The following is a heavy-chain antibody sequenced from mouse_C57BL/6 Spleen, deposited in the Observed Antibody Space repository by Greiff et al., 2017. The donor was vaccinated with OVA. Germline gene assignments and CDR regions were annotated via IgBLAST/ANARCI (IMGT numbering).Heavy chain of an antibody. V-gene: IGHV1-54*01. CDR3: AAAYYSNYRFAY. CDR2: INPGSGGT. D-gene: IGHD2-5*01. J-gene: IGHJ3*01. Sequence: VQLQQSGAELVRPGTSVKVSCKASGYAFTNYLIEWVKQRPGQGLEWIGVINPGSGGTNYNEKFKGKATLTADKSSSTAYMQLSSLTSEDSAVYFCAAAYYSNYRFAYWGQGTLVTVSA. CDR1: GYAFTNYL.